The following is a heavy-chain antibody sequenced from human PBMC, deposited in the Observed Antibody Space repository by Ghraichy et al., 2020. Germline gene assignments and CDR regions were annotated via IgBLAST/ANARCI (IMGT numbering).Heavy chain of an antibody. CDR2: IKEDGSEK. J-gene: IGHJ4*02. D-gene: IGHD2-15*01. CDR3: ARAYS. CDR1: GFPFSGYW. V-gene: IGHV3-7*01. Sequence: GGSLRLSCAASGFPFSGYWMSWVRQAPGKGPEWVASQAPGKGPEWVANIKEDGSEKAYVDSVKGRFTISRDNAKNLMYLQMNNLRAEDTAVYYCARAYSWGQGTLVTVSS.